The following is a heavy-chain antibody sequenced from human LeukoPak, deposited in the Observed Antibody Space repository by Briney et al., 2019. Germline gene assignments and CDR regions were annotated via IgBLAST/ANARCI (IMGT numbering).Heavy chain of an antibody. V-gene: IGHV4-59*12. Sequence: SETLSLTCTVSGGSISSYYWSWIRQPPGKGLEWIGYIYHSGSTYYNPSLKSRVTISVDRSKNQFSLKLSSVTAADTAVYYCARSLQQLGAFDIWGQGTMVTVSS. CDR2: IYHSGST. CDR1: GGSISSYY. CDR3: ARSLQQLGAFDI. D-gene: IGHD6-6*01. J-gene: IGHJ3*02.